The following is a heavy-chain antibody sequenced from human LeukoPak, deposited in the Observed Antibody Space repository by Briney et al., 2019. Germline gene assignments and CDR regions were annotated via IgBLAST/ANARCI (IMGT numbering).Heavy chain of an antibody. V-gene: IGHV3-21*01. CDR3: ARDSSSGY. Sequence: GGSLRLSCAASGFTFSSYAMSWVRQAPGKGLEWVSAISSSSSYIYYADSVKGRFTISRDNAKNSLYLQMNSLRAEDTAVYYCARDSSSGYWGQGTLVTVSS. CDR1: GFTFSSYA. J-gene: IGHJ4*02. D-gene: IGHD6-19*01. CDR2: ISSSSSYI.